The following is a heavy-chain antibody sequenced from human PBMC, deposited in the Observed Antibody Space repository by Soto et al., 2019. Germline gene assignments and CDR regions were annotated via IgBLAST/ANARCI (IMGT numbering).Heavy chain of an antibody. Sequence: QVQLQESGPGLVKPSQTLSLSCTVSGGSISSAAYYWSWIRQHPGKGLAWIRYISHSGSTYYTPSLKSRVITAADTSTNQFSLNLTSVTAADTAVYYCAREYTYGSNFFDCWGQGALVPVSS. J-gene: IGHJ4*02. CDR1: GGSISSAAYY. D-gene: IGHD5-18*01. CDR2: ISHSGST. V-gene: IGHV4-31*03. CDR3: AREYTYGSNFFDC.